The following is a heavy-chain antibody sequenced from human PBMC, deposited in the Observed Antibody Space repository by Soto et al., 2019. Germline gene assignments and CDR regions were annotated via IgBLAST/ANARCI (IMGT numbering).Heavy chain of an antibody. CDR2: ISTNGGST. D-gene: IGHD3-22*01. V-gene: IGHV3-64D*06. CDR3: VKGEYYYDSSGYYPFDY. J-gene: IGHJ4*02. CDR1: GFTFRSYA. Sequence: PGGSLRLSCPASGFTFRSYAMHWVRQAPGKGLEYVSSISTNGGSTHYADSVKGRFTISRDNSKNTQYLQMSSLRADDTAVYYCVKGEYYYDSSGYYPFDYWGQGT.